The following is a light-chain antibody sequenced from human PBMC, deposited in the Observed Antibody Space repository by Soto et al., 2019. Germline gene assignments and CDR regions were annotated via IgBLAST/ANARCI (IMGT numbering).Light chain of an antibody. CDR1: QSVNIH. J-gene: IGKJ4*01. CDR2: DAS. CDR3: QQYDNWPLT. Sequence: EIVMTQSPGTRSESPGERVTLSCRASQSVNIHLAWYQQKPGQAPRLLIYDASARVTGIPARFSGGGSGTEFTLTISSLQSEDFAVYYCQQYDNWPLTFGGGTKVQIK. V-gene: IGKV3-15*01.